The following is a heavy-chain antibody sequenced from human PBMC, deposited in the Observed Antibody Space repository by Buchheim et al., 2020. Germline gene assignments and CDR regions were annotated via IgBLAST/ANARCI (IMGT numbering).Heavy chain of an antibody. Sequence: EVQLVESGGGLVQPGGSLRLSCEASGFTFSGYWMSWVRRAPGKGLEWVANIKQGGNEKHYADSVKGRFTISRDDAKRSLYLQMNSLTVEDTGVYYCARDCRHSYGTFGGEYWGQGTL. J-gene: IGHJ4*02. CDR2: IKQGGNEK. CDR1: GFTFSGYW. CDR3: ARDCRHSYGTFGGEY. V-gene: IGHV3-7*03. D-gene: IGHD5-18*01.